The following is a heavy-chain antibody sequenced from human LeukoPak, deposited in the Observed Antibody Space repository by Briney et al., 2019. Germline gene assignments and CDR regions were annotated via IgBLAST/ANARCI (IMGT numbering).Heavy chain of an antibody. D-gene: IGHD6-13*01. CDR1: GYTLTELS. CDR2: FDPVDGET. Sequence: ASVKVSCKVSGYTLTELSMHWVRQAPGKGVEWMGGFDPVDGETIYAQKFQGRVTMTEDTSTDTAYMELSSLRSEDTAVYYCATDRGLAAAGTLFDYWGQGTLVTVSS. CDR3: ATDRGLAAAGTLFDY. J-gene: IGHJ4*02. V-gene: IGHV1-24*01.